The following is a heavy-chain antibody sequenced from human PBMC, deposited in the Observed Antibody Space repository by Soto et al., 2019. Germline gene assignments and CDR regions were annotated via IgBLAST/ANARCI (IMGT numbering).Heavy chain of an antibody. Sequence: QITLKESGPTLVKPTQTLTLTCTFSGFSLTDSGVGVGWIRQPPGKALEWLALIYGVADRRYSPSQKSRLTTTGDTSTKQVVLTMTDMDREDTATYYCAHRHYYGSGNLVMDVWGQGTKVTVSS. D-gene: IGHD3-10*01. CDR3: AHRHYYGSGNLVMDV. CDR2: IYGVADR. J-gene: IGHJ6*02. CDR1: GFSLTDSGVG. V-gene: IGHV2-5*02.